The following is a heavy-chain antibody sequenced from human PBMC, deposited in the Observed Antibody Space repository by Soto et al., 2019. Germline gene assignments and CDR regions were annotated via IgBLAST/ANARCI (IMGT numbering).Heavy chain of an antibody. CDR1: GFTFSKAW. V-gene: IGHV3-15*07. CDR3: TTDPGTSVPLHYYGMDV. CDR2: IKSKTDGGTT. D-gene: IGHD4-17*01. J-gene: IGHJ6*02. Sequence: VQLVESGGGLVKPGGSLRLSCAASGFTFSKAWMNWVRQAPGKGLERVGRIKSKTDGGTTDDAAPVKGRFSSSRDDSKNTRYLPMTSLKTEDTAVYYCTTDPGTSVPLHYYGMDVWGQGTTVTVSS.